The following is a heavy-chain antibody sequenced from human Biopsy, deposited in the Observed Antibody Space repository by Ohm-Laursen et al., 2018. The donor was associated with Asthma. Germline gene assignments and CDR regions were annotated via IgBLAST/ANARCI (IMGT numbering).Heavy chain of an antibody. CDR2: IHHSGTS. V-gene: IGHV4-31*03. CDR3: ARIPRRSGSYFVDY. Sequence: TLSLTCTVSGDSITSGGCCWNWIRQHPGKGLEWIGYIHHSGTSYFNPSRKSRVSFSRDTSKNQFSLRLSSVTAADTAMYYCARIPRRSGSYFVDYWGQGTLVTVSS. J-gene: IGHJ4*02. D-gene: IGHD3-22*01. CDR1: GDSITSGGCC.